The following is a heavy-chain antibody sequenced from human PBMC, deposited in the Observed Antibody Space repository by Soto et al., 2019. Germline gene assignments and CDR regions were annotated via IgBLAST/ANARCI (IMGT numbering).Heavy chain of an antibody. CDR1: GFTVSTNY. D-gene: IGHD3-16*01. Sequence: GGSLRLSCAASGFTVSTNYMTWVRHAPGKGLEGVSVIYSDGSTDYADSVKGRFTISRDNSKNTPYLQMNSLRAEDPAIYYFARCLGDQNSVFGRRLGDMDVWGQGTTVTVSS. V-gene: IGHV3-53*01. J-gene: IGHJ6*02. CDR2: IYSDGST. CDR3: ARCLGDQNSVFGRRLGDMDV.